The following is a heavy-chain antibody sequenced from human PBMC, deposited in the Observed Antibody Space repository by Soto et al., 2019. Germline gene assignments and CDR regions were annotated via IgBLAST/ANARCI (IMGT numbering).Heavy chain of an antibody. D-gene: IGHD3-10*01. V-gene: IGHV4-30-4*01. CDR3: ARGTMVRGVIGP. CDR1: GGSINNNYYY. Sequence: SETLSLTCTVSGGSINNNYYYWSWIRQPPGKGLEWIGHIYDSGTTYSNPSLESRVTISVDTSKNQFSLKLNSVTAADTAVYYCARGTMVRGVIGPWGQGTLVT. CDR2: IYDSGTT. J-gene: IGHJ5*02.